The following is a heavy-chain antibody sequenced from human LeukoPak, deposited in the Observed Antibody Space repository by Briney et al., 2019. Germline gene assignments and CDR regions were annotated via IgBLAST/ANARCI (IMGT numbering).Heavy chain of an antibody. Sequence: GGSLRLSCAASGFTFISYGMNWVRQAPGKGLEWVSVISGSGGSTYYADSVKGRFTISRDNSKNTLYLQMNSLRAEDTAVYYCARRAGAYSHPYDYWGQGTLVTVSS. V-gene: IGHV3-23*01. J-gene: IGHJ4*02. CDR2: ISGSGGST. D-gene: IGHD4/OR15-4a*01. CDR1: GFTFISYG. CDR3: ARRAGAYSHPYDY.